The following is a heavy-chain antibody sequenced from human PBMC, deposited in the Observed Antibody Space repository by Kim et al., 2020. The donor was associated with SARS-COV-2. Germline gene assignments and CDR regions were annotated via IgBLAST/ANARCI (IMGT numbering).Heavy chain of an antibody. CDR2: IYYSGST. V-gene: IGHV4-39*01. Sequence: SETLSLTCTVSGGSISSSSYYWGWIRQPPGKGLEWIGSIYYSGSTYYNPSLKSRVTISVDTSKNQFSLKRSSVTAADTAVYYCARKTDPYGSGSYHRSIGYNWFDTGGQGTLVTVSS. CDR1: GGSISSSSYY. J-gene: IGHJ5*02. D-gene: IGHD3-10*01. CDR3: ARKTDPYGSGSYHRSIGYNWFDT.